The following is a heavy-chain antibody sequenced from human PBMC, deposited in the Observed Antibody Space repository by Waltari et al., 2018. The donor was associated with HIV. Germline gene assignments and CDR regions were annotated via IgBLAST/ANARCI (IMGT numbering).Heavy chain of an antibody. CDR3: ARENTMTYYDALDI. CDR2: ISSDGSTT. D-gene: IGHD4-17*01. CDR1: GFTFRSYW. V-gene: IGHV3-74*01. J-gene: IGHJ3*02. Sequence: EVQLVESGGGLVQTGGSLRLSCAASGFTFRSYWMHWVRQAPGKGLLWVSCISSDGSTTNYADSVKGRLTISRDNAKNTLYLQMNSLRADDTAVYYCARENTMTYYDALDIWGQGTMVTVSS.